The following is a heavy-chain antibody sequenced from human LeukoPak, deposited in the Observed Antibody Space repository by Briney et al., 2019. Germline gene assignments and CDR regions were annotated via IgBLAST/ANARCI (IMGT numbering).Heavy chain of an antibody. CDR2: ISGSGDGT. D-gene: IGHD5-24*01. CDR3: AKRRDGYNNGAFGT. Sequence: PGGSLRLSCAASGFTFSNYAKSWVRQAPGPGLEWDSGISGSGDGTYYADSVKGRFTISRDNSKNTLYMQRNSLRADDTAVYYCAKRRDGYNNGAFGTWGQGTMVIVSS. CDR1: GFTFSNYA. V-gene: IGHV3-23*01. J-gene: IGHJ3*02.